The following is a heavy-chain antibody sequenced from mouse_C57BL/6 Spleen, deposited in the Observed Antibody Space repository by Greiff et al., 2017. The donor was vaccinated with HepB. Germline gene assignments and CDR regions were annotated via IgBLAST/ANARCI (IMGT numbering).Heavy chain of an antibody. CDR3: ARHITTVGNYFDY. D-gene: IGHD1-1*01. J-gene: IGHJ2*01. Sequence: EVQLQESGGGLVQPGGSLKLSCAASGFTFSDYYMYWVRQTPEKRLEWVAYISNGGGSTYYPDTVKGRFTISRDNAKNTLYLQMSRLKSEDTAMYYCARHITTVGNYFDYWGQGTTLTVSS. V-gene: IGHV5-12*01. CDR2: ISNGGGST. CDR1: GFTFSDYY.